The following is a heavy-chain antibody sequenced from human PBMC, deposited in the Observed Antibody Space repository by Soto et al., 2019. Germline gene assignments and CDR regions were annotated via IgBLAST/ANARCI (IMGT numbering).Heavy chain of an antibody. CDR3: APHLWFGELYY. V-gene: IGHV3-23*01. D-gene: IGHD3-10*01. Sequence: EVQLLESGGGLVQPGGSLRRSCAASGFTFSSYAMSWVRQAPGKGLEWVSAISGSGGSTYYADSVKGRFTISRDNSKNTRYLQMNSLRAEDTAVYYCAPHLWFGELYYWGQGTLVTVSS. CDR1: GFTFSSYA. CDR2: ISGSGGST. J-gene: IGHJ4*02.